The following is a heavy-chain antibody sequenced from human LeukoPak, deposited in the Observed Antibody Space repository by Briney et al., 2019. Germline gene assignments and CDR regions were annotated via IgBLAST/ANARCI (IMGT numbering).Heavy chain of an antibody. J-gene: IGHJ4*02. CDR2: IYPGDSDT. Sequence: GESLKISCKGSGYRFTSYWIGWVRQMPGKGLEWMGIIYPGDSDTTYSPSFQGQVTISADKSISTAYLQWSSLKASDTAMYYCARPGIGDYPNPYYFDYWGQGTLVTVSS. CDR1: GYRFTSYW. V-gene: IGHV5-51*01. CDR3: ARPGIGDYPNPYYFDY. D-gene: IGHD4-17*01.